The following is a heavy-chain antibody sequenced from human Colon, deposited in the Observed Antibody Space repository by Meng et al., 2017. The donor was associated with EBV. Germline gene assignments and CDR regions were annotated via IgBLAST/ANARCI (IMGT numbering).Heavy chain of an antibody. CDR2: ISYGGST. J-gene: IGHJ4*02. Sequence: GLGVVVPPQSRSLTCSAAGASVASSRYYWGWILQPPGKALEWIASISYGGSTYYNPSLKSRVTISADTAKNQFSLRLISVTAAATAVYYCVHYIRSGEAIVPPGSANWGQGTLVTVSS. V-gene: IGHV4-39*01. CDR1: GASVASSRYY. D-gene: IGHD3-16*02. CDR3: VHYIRSGEAIVPPGSAN.